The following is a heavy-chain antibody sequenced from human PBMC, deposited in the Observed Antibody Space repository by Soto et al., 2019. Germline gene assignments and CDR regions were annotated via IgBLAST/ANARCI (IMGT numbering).Heavy chain of an antibody. Sequence: QVQLRESGPGLVKPSQTLSLTCTVSGGSVSRGDYYWTWIRQAPGKGLEWIAYIYYSGSTYYNLSLKSRLITSVDASRNQFSLTLTSVTAADTAVYYCARGRGDRQYTWNLDYWGQGTLVTVSS. CDR1: GGSVSRGDYY. D-gene: IGHD1-20*01. CDR2: IYYSGST. V-gene: IGHV4-30-4*01. CDR3: ARGRGDRQYTWNLDY. J-gene: IGHJ4*02.